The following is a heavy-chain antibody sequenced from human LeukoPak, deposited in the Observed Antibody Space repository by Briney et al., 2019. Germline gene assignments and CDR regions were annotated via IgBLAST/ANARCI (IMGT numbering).Heavy chain of an antibody. D-gene: IGHD3-10*01. CDR1: GFTFSDYY. CDR3: ARDVYYGSGSYFFDY. CDR2: ISSSSSYT. J-gene: IGHJ4*02. V-gene: IGHV3-11*05. Sequence: GGSLRLSCAASGFTFSDYYMAWIRQAPGKGLEWVSYISSSSSYTNYADSVKGRFTISRDNAENSLYLQVNSLRAEDTAVYYCARDVYYGSGSYFFDYWGQGTLVTVSS.